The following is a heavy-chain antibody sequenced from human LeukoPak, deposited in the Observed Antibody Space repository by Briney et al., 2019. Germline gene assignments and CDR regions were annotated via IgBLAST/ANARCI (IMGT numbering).Heavy chain of an antibody. V-gene: IGHV3-30*02. J-gene: IGHJ6*04. CDR1: RFSFSNYG. CDR3: AKGWVNYDMLTMDV. D-gene: IGHD3-9*01. Sequence: GGSLRLSCAASRFSFSNYGMHWVRQAPGKGLEWVAFIQNDGGNKYFADSMKGRFTISRDSSKNTLYLQMNSLRAEDTAVYYCAKGWVNYDMLTMDVWGKGTTVTVSS. CDR2: IQNDGGNK.